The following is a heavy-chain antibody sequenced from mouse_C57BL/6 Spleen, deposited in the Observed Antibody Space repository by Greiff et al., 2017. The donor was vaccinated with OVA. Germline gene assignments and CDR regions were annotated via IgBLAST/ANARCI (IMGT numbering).Heavy chain of an antibody. CDR3: ARWRYYSNPYFDY. Sequence: VQLQQPGAELVKPGASVKMSCKASGYTFTSYWITWVKQRPGQGLEWIGDIYPGSGSTNYNEKFKSKATLTVDTSSSTAYMQLSSLTSEDSAVYYCARWRYYSNPYFDYWGQGTTLTVSS. CDR2: IYPGSGST. CDR1: GYTFTSYW. V-gene: IGHV1-55*01. J-gene: IGHJ2*01. D-gene: IGHD2-5*01.